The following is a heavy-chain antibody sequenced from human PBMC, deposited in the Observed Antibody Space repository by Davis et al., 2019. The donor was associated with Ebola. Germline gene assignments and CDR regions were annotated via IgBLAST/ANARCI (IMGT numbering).Heavy chain of an antibody. V-gene: IGHV4-4*07. CDR2: IYTSGST. J-gene: IGHJ5*02. Sequence: PSETLSLTCTVSGGSISSYDWSWIRQPAGKGLEWIGRIYTSGSTNYNPSLKSRVTMSVDTSKNQFSLKLSSVTASDTAVYYCARDVPVYYDSSGIADPWGQGTLVTVSS. CDR1: GGSISSYD. D-gene: IGHD3-22*01. CDR3: ARDVPVYYDSSGIADP.